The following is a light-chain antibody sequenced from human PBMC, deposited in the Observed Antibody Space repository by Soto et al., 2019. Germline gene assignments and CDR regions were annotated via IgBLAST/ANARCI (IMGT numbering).Light chain of an antibody. CDR1: QSVSSSY. J-gene: IGKJ4*01. CDR3: PQYLSSLT. Sequence: EIVLTQSPGTLSLSPGERATLSCRASQSVSSSYLAWYQQKPGQAPRLLIYGASSRATGIPDRFSGSGSGTAFTLTISRLECEDFAQYFCPQYLSSLTFGGGTKVEIK. V-gene: IGKV3-20*01. CDR2: GAS.